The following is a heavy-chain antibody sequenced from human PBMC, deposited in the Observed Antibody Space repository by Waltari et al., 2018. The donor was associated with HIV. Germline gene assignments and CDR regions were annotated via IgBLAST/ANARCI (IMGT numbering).Heavy chain of an antibody. V-gene: IGHV1-3*05. Sequence: VQLVQSGAEEKRPGASVKISCTASGYSFTSHAIHWVRQAPGQRREWVGWVNTANGHTKESQNFQGRVTITRDTSATTASMELNSLRSEDTAVYYCAREMSLIRVIAVAMDVWGQGTTVTVSS. D-gene: IGHD6-19*01. CDR2: VNTANGHT. CDR1: GYSFTSHA. J-gene: IGHJ6*02. CDR3: AREMSLIRVIAVAMDV.